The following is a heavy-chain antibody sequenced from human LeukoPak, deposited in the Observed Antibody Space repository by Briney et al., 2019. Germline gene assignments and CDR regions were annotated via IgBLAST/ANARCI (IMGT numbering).Heavy chain of an antibody. Sequence: ASVKVSCKASGGTFSSYAISWVRQAPGQGLEWMGIINPSGGSTSYAQKFQGRVTMTRDTSTSTVYMELSSLRSEDTAVYYCARAGYDSSGYYSYWGQGTLVTVSS. J-gene: IGHJ4*02. CDR2: INPSGGST. D-gene: IGHD3-22*01. CDR1: GGTFSSYA. CDR3: ARAGYDSSGYYSY. V-gene: IGHV1-46*01.